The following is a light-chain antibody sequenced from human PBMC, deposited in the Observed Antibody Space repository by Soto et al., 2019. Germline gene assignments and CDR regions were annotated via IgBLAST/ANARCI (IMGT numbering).Light chain of an antibody. CDR1: QSGTDNY. CDR2: DAS. J-gene: IGKJ2*01. Sequence: IVLTQSPGTLSLSPGERATLSCRASQSGTDNYLAWYQHKPGQAPRLLIYDASTRATAVPDRFRGSGSGTYFTLTVTSLEPEDVAVYYCQQYGNSPYAFGQGTKLEIK. V-gene: IGKV3-20*01. CDR3: QQYGNSPYA.